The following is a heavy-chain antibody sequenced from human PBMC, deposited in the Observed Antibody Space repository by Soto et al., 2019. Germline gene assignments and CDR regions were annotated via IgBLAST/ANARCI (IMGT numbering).Heavy chain of an antibody. D-gene: IGHD5-18*01. Sequence: QVQLVESGGGVVQPGRSLRLSCAASGFTFSSYAMHWVRQAPGKGLEWVAVISYDGSNKYYADSVKGRFTISRDNSKNTLYLQMNSLRAEDTALYYCARGGAMVNQYYFDYWGQGTLVTVSS. V-gene: IGHV3-30-3*01. CDR2: ISYDGSNK. CDR3: ARGGAMVNQYYFDY. J-gene: IGHJ4*02. CDR1: GFTFSSYA.